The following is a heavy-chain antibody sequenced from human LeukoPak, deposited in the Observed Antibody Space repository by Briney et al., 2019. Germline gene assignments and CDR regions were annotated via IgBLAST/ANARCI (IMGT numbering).Heavy chain of an antibody. Sequence: SGGSLRLSCSASGFTFSSYAMSWVRQAPGKGLEWVSAISGSGGSTYYADSVKGRFTISRDNSKNTLCLQMNSLRAEDTAVYYCAGIVATTGGFDYWGQGTLVTVSS. CDR3: AGIVATTGGFDY. V-gene: IGHV3-23*01. CDR1: GFTFSSYA. CDR2: ISGSGGST. D-gene: IGHD5-12*01. J-gene: IGHJ4*02.